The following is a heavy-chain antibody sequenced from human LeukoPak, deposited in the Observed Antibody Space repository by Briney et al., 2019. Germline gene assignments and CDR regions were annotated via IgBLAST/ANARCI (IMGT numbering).Heavy chain of an antibody. CDR3: ARDRLTTVTTFHFDY. CDR2: IWSDSTNK. V-gene: IGHV3-33*01. D-gene: IGHD4-17*01. Sequence: PGGSLRLSCAASGFTFSTYAMHWVRQAPGKGLEWVAVIWSDSTNKYYADSVRGRFTISRDNSKSTLYLQMSSLRAEDTAMYYCARDRLTTVTTFHFDYWGQGTLVTVSS. CDR1: GFTFSTYA. J-gene: IGHJ4*02.